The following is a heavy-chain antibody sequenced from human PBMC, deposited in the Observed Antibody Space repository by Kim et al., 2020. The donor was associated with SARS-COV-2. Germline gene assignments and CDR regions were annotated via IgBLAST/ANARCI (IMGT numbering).Heavy chain of an antibody. J-gene: IGHJ4*02. CDR2: ISSSGDTI. V-gene: IGHV3-48*03. D-gene: IGHD3-10*01. CDR3: AREYLYYYFDY. Sequence: GGSLRFSCAASGFTFSSYEMNWVRQAPGKGLEWVSYISSSGDTIYHADSVKGRFTISRDNAKNSLYLQMNSLRAEDTAVYYCAREYLYYYFDYWGQGTLV. CDR1: GFTFSSYE.